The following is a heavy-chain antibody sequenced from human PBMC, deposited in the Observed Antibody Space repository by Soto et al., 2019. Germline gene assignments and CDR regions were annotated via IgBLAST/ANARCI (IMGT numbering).Heavy chain of an antibody. Sequence: PGGSLRLSCAASGFTFSSYAMSWVRQAPGKGLEWVSAISGSGGSTYYADSVKGRFTISRDNSKNTLYLQMNSLRAEDTAVYYCAKDQRGYSYGYGPPAGYYGMDVWGQGTTVTVSS. CDR3: AKDQRGYSYGYGPPAGYYGMDV. V-gene: IGHV3-23*01. D-gene: IGHD5-18*01. CDR2: ISGSGGST. CDR1: GFTFSSYA. J-gene: IGHJ6*02.